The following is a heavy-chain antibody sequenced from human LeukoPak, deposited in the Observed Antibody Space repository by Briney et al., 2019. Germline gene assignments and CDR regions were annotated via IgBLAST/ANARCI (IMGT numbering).Heavy chain of an antibody. CDR2: ISSSSSYI. D-gene: IGHD3-10*01. V-gene: IGHV3-21*01. Sequence: PGGSLRLSCAASGFTVSSNYMSWVRQAPGKGLEWVSSISSSSSYIYYADSVKGRFTISRDNAKNSLYLQMNSLRAEDTAVYYCARAPYGSGSPDYYYYGMDVWGQGTTVTVSS. J-gene: IGHJ6*02. CDR1: GFTVSSNY. CDR3: ARAPYGSGSPDYYYYGMDV.